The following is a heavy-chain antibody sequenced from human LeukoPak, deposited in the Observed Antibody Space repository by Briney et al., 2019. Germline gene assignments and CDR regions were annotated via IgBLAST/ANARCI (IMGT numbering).Heavy chain of an antibody. CDR1: GFTFSSYP. Sequence: GGSLRLSCAASGFTFSSYPMHWVRQTPGKGLEWVAVISYDGSNEHYADSMKGRFTISRDNSKNTLYLQMNSLRAEDTAVYYCARVRVAGYYFDYWGQGTLVTVSS. D-gene: IGHD6-19*01. V-gene: IGHV3-30-3*01. CDR3: ARVRVAGYYFDY. CDR2: ISYDGSNE. J-gene: IGHJ4*02.